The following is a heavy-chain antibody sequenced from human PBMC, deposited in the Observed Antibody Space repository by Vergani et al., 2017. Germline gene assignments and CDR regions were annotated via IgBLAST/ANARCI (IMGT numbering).Heavy chain of an antibody. D-gene: IGHD2-8*01. Sequence: EVQLVESGGGLVQPGGSLRLSCAASGFTFSSYDMHWVRQATGKGLEWVSAIGTAGDTYYPGSVKGRFTSSRENAKNSLYLQMNSLRAGDTAVYYCARMVHYYSGMDVWGQGTTVTVSS. CDR3: ARMVHYYSGMDV. V-gene: IGHV3-13*04. CDR2: IGTAGDT. CDR1: GFTFSSYD. J-gene: IGHJ6*02.